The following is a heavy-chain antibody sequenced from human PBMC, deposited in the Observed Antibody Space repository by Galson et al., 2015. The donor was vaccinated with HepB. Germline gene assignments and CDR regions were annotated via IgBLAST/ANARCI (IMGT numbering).Heavy chain of an antibody. D-gene: IGHD3-3*01. V-gene: IGHV7-4-1*02. CDR3: ARGEGVLRFLEWSRTKLNRFDP. J-gene: IGHJ5*02. CDR2: INTNTGNP. CDR1: GYTFTSYA. Sequence: SVKVSCKASGYTFTSYAMNWVRQAPGQGLEWMGWINTNTGNPTYAQGFTGRFVFSLDTSVSTAYLQISSLKAEDTAVYYCARGEGVLRFLEWSRTKLNRFDPWGQGTLVAVSS.